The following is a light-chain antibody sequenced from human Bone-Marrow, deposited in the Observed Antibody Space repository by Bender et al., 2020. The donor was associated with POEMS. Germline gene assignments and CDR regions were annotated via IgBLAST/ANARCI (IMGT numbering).Light chain of an antibody. CDR1: SNDVGGYNY. Sequence: QSALTQPASVSGSPGQSITISCTGTSNDVGGYNYVSWYQQHPGKAPTLIISEVTHRPSGVSDRFAASKSGTTAALTISGLQPDDEADYYCASYTATNTLIFGGGTKLTVL. V-gene: IGLV2-14*01. J-gene: IGLJ2*01. CDR2: EVT. CDR3: ASYTATNTLI.